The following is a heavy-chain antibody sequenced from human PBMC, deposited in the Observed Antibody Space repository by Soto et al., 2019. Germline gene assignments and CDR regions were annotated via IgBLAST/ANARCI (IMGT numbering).Heavy chain of an antibody. CDR2: INPNSGGT. CDR3: ARSIKVRISYYYGMDV. CDR1: GCTFTSYY. Sequence: ASVKVSCKASGCTFTSYYMHWVRQAPGQGLEWMGRINPNSGGTNYAQKFQGWVTMTRDTSISTAYMELSRLRSDDTAVYYCARSIKVRISYYYGMDVWGQGTTVTVSS. V-gene: IGHV1-2*04. J-gene: IGHJ6*02. D-gene: IGHD3-3*02.